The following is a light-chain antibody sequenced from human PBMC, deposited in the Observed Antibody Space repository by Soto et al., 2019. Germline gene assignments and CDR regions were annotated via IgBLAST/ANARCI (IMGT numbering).Light chain of an antibody. CDR3: QQYGNSPFT. CDR2: GAS. V-gene: IGKV3-20*01. J-gene: IGKJ3*01. CDR1: QSVSSNH. Sequence: EIVLTQSPGTLSLSPGERATLSCRASQSVSSNHLAWYQQKPGQAPRLLIYGASRRATDIPDRFSGSGSGTDFTLTITRLEPEDFAVYYCQQYGNSPFTFGPGTKVDIK.